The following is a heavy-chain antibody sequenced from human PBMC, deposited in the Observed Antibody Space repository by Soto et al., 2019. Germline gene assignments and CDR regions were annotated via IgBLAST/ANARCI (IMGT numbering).Heavy chain of an antibody. Sequence: QVQMEESGGGVVQPGRSLILSCAVSGFTFSKHGMHWVRQAPGKGPEWVAVILAAGSRQHHGASVRGRFTISRDDVKNTLFLQMASLRVEDTAVYYCAKVELFPHNGLGYWGQGILVTVSS. CDR1: GFTFSKHG. V-gene: IGHV3-33*06. D-gene: IGHD1-1*01. CDR3: AKVELFPHNGLGY. J-gene: IGHJ4*02. CDR2: ILAAGSRQ.